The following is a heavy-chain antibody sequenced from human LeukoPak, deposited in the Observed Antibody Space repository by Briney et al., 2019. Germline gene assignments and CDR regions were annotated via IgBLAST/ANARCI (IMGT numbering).Heavy chain of an antibody. CDR3: AKDHGDYVTTYFDY. J-gene: IGHJ4*02. D-gene: IGHD4-17*01. CDR2: ISGSGGST. Sequence: GGSLRLSCAAPGFTFSSYAMSWVRQAPGKGLEWVSAISGSGGSTYYADSVKGRFTISRDNSKNTLYLQMNSLRAEGTAVYYCAKDHGDYVTTYFDYWGQGTLVTVSS. V-gene: IGHV3-23*01. CDR1: GFTFSSYA.